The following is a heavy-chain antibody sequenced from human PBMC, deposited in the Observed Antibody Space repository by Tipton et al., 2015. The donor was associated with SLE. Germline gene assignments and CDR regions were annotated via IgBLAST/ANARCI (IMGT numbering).Heavy chain of an antibody. D-gene: IGHD1-1*01. J-gene: IGHJ6*03. CDR2: ISGSGGST. Sequence: SLRLSCAVSGFTYSTYWMHWVRQAPGKGLVWVSAISGSGGSTYYADSVKGRFTISRDNSNNSLYLQMNSLRAEDTAVYYCARELQDLYYMDVWGKGTTVTVSS. CDR3: ARELQDLYYMDV. V-gene: IGHV3-23*01. CDR1: GFTYSTYW.